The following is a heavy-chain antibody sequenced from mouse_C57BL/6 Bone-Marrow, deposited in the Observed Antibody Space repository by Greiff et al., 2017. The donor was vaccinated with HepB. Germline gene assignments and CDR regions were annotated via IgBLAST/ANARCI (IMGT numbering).Heavy chain of an antibody. CDR2: IYPGSGNT. Sequence: QVQLQQSGAELVRPGASVKLSCKASGYTFTDYYINWVKQRPGQGLEWIARIYPGSGNTYYNEKFKGKATLTAEKSSSTAYMQRSSLTSEDSAVYFCARLEDSYAMDYWGQGTSVTVSS. CDR1: GYTFTDYY. J-gene: IGHJ4*01. V-gene: IGHV1-76*01. CDR3: ARLEDSYAMDY.